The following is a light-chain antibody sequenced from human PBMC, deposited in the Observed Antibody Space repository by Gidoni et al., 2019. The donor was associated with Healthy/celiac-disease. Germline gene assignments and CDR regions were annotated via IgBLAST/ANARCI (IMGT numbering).Light chain of an antibody. CDR2: DAA. CDR3: QQYNSYSLT. Sequence: DIQMTQSPSTLSASVGDRVTITCRASQSISSWLAWYQQKPGKAPKLLIYDAASLESGVPSRFSGSGSGTEFTLTISSLQPDDFATYYCQQYNSYSLTFGGGTKVEIK. V-gene: IGKV1-5*01. CDR1: QSISSW. J-gene: IGKJ4*01.